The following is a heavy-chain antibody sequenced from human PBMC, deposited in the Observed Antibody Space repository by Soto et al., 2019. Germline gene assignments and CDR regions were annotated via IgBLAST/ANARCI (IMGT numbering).Heavy chain of an antibody. Sequence: PXESLKISFKGSGYSFTSYWIGWVRQIPGKGLEWMGIIYPGDSDTRYSPSFQGQVTISADKSISTAYLQWSSLKASDTAMYYCARSEWLRLRWWFDPWGQGTLVTVSS. CDR1: GYSFTSYW. D-gene: IGHD5-12*01. V-gene: IGHV5-51*01. CDR2: IYPGDSDT. J-gene: IGHJ5*02. CDR3: ARSEWLRLRWWFDP.